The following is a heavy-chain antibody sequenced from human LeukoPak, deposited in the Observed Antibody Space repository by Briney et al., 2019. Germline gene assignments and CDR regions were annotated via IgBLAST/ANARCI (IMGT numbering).Heavy chain of an antibody. CDR3: ARETGSGSYDY. J-gene: IGHJ4*02. V-gene: IGHV4-4*07. CDR1: GVSISSYW. Sequence: SETLSLTCTVSGVSISSYWWTWIRQPAGKGLEWIGRIYTSGSTNYNPSLESRVTMSVDTSKNQFSLKLSSVTAADTALYYCARETGSGSYDYCGQGTLVTVSS. D-gene: IGHD3-10*01. CDR2: IYTSGST.